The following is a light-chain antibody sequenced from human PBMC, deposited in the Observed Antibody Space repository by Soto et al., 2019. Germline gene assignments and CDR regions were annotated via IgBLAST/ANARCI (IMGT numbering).Light chain of an antibody. CDR2: DVS. CDR1: QDITLY. CDR3: QQYDSRPNT. V-gene: IGKV1-33*01. Sequence: DIQMTQAPSALSASVGDRVNITCQASQDITLYLNWYQHKAGKAPNLLIHDVSTLETGVPARFSGRGSGTIFTLTIINLQPEDVATYYCQQYDSRPNTFGQGNKVAIK. J-gene: IGKJ2*01.